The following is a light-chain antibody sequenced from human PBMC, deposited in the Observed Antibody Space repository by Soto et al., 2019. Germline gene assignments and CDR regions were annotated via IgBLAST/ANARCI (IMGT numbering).Light chain of an antibody. Sequence: LTQSPSSLSASVGDRVTITCRASPAIASFLAWYQQKPGTAPKLLIYDAATLQSGVPSRFSGSRSGTEYTLTIGSLQPEDFATYYCQQLNGSPWTFGQGTKVEI. J-gene: IGKJ1*01. CDR1: PAIASF. CDR2: DAA. V-gene: IGKV1-9*01. CDR3: QQLNGSPWT.